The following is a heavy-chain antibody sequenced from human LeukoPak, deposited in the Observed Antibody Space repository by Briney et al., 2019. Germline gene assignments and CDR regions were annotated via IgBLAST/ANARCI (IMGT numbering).Heavy chain of an antibody. V-gene: IGHV3-33*01. J-gene: IGHJ4*02. CDR3: AREYCSGGSCYGGGFDY. CDR1: GFTFSSYG. D-gene: IGHD2-15*01. Sequence: GGSLRLSCAASGFTFSSYGMHWVRQAPGKGLEWVAVIWYDGSKKYYADSVKGRFTISRDNSKNTLYLQMNSLRAEDTAVYYCAREYCSGGSCYGGGFDYWGQGTLVTVSS. CDR2: IWYDGSKK.